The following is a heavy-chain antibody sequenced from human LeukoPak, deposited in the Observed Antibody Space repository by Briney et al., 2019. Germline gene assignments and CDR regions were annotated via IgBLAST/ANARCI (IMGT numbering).Heavy chain of an antibody. CDR1: GYTFTSYG. J-gene: IGHJ5*02. V-gene: IGHV1-69*06. CDR3: ARDESSSWYSGNWFDP. Sequence: ASVKVSCKASGYTFTSYGIGWVRQAPGQGLEWMGGIIPIFGTANYAQKFQGRVTITADKSTSTAYMELSSLRSEDTAVYYCARDESSSWYSGNWFDPWGQGTLVTVSS. CDR2: IIPIFGTA. D-gene: IGHD6-13*01.